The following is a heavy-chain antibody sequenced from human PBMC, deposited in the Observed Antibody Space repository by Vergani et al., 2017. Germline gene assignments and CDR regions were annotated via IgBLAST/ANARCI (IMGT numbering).Heavy chain of an antibody. CDR3: GRVADFYGLGRRLLDL. Sequence: QVRLQESGPGLVKPSETLSLTCSVSGGSMSGYYWSWIRQPPGKELEWIGYMYHSGSTNYNPSLETRVTISGDTSKNQFSLKLNSVAAADTAVDYCGRVADFYGLGRRLLDLWGQGILVTVSS. CDR1: GGSMSGYY. J-gene: IGHJ5*02. V-gene: IGHV4-59*01. D-gene: IGHD3-10*01. CDR2: MYHSGST.